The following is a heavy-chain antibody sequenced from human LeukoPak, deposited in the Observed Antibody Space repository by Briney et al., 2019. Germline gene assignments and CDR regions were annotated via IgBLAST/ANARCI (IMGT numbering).Heavy chain of an antibody. Sequence: GGSLRLSCAASGFTLSDYYLTWIRQAPGKGLEWVSYITSRGSTIYHADSVKGRFTISRDNAKNSLYLQMNSLRAEDTAVYYCATIARSGFTYGMDVWGQGTTVTVSS. J-gene: IGHJ6*02. V-gene: IGHV3-11*04. CDR3: ATIARSGFTYGMDV. CDR1: GFTLSDYY. D-gene: IGHD3-10*01. CDR2: ITSRGSTI.